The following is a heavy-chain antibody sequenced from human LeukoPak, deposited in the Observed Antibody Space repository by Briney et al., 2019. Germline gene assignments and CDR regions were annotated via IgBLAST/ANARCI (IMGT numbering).Heavy chain of an antibody. CDR2: ISGSGGST. CDR3: AKRGATTSLYYYYGMDV. Sequence: GGSLRLSCAASGFTFSSYAMSWVRQAPGKGLEWVSAISGSGGSTYYADSVKGRFTISRDNSKNTLYLQMNSLRAEDTAVYYCAKRGATTSLYYYYGMDVWGQGTTVTVSS. CDR1: GFTFSSYA. J-gene: IGHJ6*02. D-gene: IGHD1-26*01. V-gene: IGHV3-23*01.